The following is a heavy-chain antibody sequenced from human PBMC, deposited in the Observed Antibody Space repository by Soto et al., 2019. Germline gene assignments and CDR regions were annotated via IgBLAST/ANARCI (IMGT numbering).Heavy chain of an antibody. CDR1: GFTFSTYA. D-gene: IGHD2-2*01. CDR3: VPLCRYCSTTTPS. J-gene: IGHJ4*02. CDR2: ISGNGGDYT. V-gene: IGHV3-23*01. Sequence: VQLLESGGGLVQPGGSLRLSCAASGFTFSTYAMSWVRQAPRKGLEWVSAISGNGGDYTYYADSVKGRFTISRDKSKNTLYLQMNSLRAEDTAVYYCVPLCRYCSTTTPSWGQGTLVTVSS.